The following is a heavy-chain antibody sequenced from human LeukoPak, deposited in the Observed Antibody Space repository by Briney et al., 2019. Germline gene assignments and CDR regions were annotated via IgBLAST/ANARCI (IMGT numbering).Heavy chain of an antibody. Sequence: PGGSLRLSCAASGITFSSYAMSWVRQAPGKGLEWVSVISGSGGSTYYADSVKGRFTISRDNSKNTLYLQMNSLRAEDTAVYYCAKRATGYYKYSDYWGQGTLVTVSS. CDR1: GITFSSYA. V-gene: IGHV3-23*01. CDR2: ISGSGGST. CDR3: AKRATGYYKYSDY. J-gene: IGHJ4*02. D-gene: IGHD3-9*01.